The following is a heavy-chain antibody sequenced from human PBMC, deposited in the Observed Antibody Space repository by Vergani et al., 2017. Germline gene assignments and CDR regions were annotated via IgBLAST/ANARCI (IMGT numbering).Heavy chain of an antibody. D-gene: IGHD1-14*01. J-gene: IGHJ4*02. CDR1: GYSFTTYD. CDR3: TRGLPRTLTTETYYFDD. Sequence: QVQLVQSGAEVKKPGASVKLSCKASGYSFTTYDINWVRQALGHGLEWVGWINPNSGNTGYARRFEGRVTITRDTAISTAYMELSGLYSDDTAVYYCTRGLPRTLTTETYYFDDLGQGTLVSVSP. CDR2: INPNSGNT. V-gene: IGHV1-8*03.